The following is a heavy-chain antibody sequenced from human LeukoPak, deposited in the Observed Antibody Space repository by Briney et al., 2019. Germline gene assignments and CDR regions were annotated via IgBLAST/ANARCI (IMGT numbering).Heavy chain of an antibody. D-gene: IGHD2-2*02. CDR1: VGSISSGNW. Sequence: SGTLSLTCAVSVGSISSGNWWTWVRQSPGKGLEWIGEIYHNGTLNYNPSLKSRVTISADSFKNHFSLKLTSVTAADTAVYYCATAPILRGEGGEHYKYGMDVRGQGTTVIVSS. CDR3: ATAPILRGEGGEHYKYGMDV. J-gene: IGHJ6*02. V-gene: IGHV4-4*02. CDR2: IYHNGTL.